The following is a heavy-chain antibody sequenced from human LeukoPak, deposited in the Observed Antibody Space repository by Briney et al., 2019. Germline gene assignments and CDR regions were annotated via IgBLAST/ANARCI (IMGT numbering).Heavy chain of an antibody. CDR1: GFTFSDYY. CDR3: AATGYDFWSGPSDI. Sequence: GGSLRLSCAASGFTFSDYYMSWIRQAPGKGLEWVSYISSSGSTIYYADSVKGRFTISRDNAKNSLYLQMNSLRAEDTAVYYCAATGYDFWSGPSDIWGQGTLVTVSS. D-gene: IGHD3-3*01. J-gene: IGHJ4*02. CDR2: ISSSGSTI. V-gene: IGHV3-11*04.